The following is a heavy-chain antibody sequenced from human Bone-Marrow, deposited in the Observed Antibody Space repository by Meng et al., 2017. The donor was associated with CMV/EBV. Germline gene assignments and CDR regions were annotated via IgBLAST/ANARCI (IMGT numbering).Heavy chain of an antibody. Sequence: SETLSPTCTVSGGSIKNPNYYWSWNRQRPGKGLAWLVYIYYTGTYYNPSLTSRIVISLDSSNNRYSLTLRSVTAADTAVYYCARMRGSGSEDYWGPGTLVTVSS. CDR2: IYYTGT. V-gene: IGHV4-31*03. CDR1: GGSIKNPNYY. J-gene: IGHJ4*02. D-gene: IGHD3-10*01. CDR3: ARMRGSGSEDY.